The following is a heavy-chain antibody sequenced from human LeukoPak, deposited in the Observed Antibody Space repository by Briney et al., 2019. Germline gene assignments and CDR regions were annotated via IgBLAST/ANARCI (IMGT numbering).Heavy chain of an antibody. CDR2: ISGSGGSI. J-gene: IGHJ4*02. V-gene: IGHV3-23*01. Sequence: GGSLRLSCAASGFTFSSYAMSWVRQAPGKGLEWVSAISGSGGSIYYADSVKGRFTISRDNSKNTLYLQMNSPRAEDTAVYYCAKGTNWNYYFDYWGQGTLVTVSS. CDR1: GFTFSSYA. CDR3: AKGTNWNYYFDY. D-gene: IGHD1-7*01.